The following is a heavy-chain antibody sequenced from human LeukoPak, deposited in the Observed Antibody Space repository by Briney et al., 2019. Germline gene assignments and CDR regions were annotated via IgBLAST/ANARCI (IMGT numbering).Heavy chain of an antibody. CDR3: ARVMYCSSDSCFTPYDN. CDR2: INVDGSTT. CDR1: GFTFSSYW. V-gene: IGHV3-74*01. J-gene: IGHJ4*02. D-gene: IGHD2-2*02. Sequence: GGSLRLSCAASGFTFSSYWMHWVRQPPGKGLVWVSHINVDGSTTNYADSVKGRFTISRDNAKNTLSLQLNGLRAEDTAVYYCARVMYCSSDSCFTPYDNWGQGTLVTVSS.